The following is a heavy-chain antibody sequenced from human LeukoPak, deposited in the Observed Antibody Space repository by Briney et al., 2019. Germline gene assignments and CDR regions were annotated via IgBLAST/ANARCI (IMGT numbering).Heavy chain of an antibody. V-gene: IGHV1-69*13. CDR2: IIPIFGTA. D-gene: IGHD6-13*01. J-gene: IGHJ3*02. Sequence: ASVKVSCKASGGTFSSYAISWVRQAPGQGLEWMGGIIPIFGTANYAQKFQGRVTITADESTSTAYMELSSLRSEDTAVCYCARVSLAYSSSWYWPFDIWGQGTMVTVSS. CDR3: ARVSLAYSSSWYWPFDI. CDR1: GGTFSSYA.